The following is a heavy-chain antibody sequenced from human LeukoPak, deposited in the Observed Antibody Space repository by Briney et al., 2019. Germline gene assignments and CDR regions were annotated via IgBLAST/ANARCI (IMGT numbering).Heavy chain of an antibody. Sequence: GGSLRLSCAASGFTFSSDSMNWVRRAPGKGLEWISSISSSSSYIHYADSVKGRFTIPRDNAKNSMYLQMNSLRAEDTAVYDCARDRVAEGAYFDYWGQGTLVTVSS. CDR3: ARDRVAEGAYFDY. V-gene: IGHV3-21*01. CDR2: ISSSSSYI. D-gene: IGHD6-13*01. J-gene: IGHJ4*02. CDR1: GFTFSSDS.